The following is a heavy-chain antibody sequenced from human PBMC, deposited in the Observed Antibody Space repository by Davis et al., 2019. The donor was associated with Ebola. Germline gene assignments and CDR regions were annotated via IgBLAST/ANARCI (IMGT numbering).Heavy chain of an antibody. J-gene: IGHJ4*02. CDR3: AKLFRKSGGSWAKGY. CDR1: GFTFSSYA. CDR2: TSGSGGST. V-gene: IGHV3-23*01. D-gene: IGHD2-15*01. Sequence: PGGSLRLSCAASGFTFSSYAMSWVRQAPGKGLEWVSATSGSGGSTYYADSVKGRFTISRDNSKNTLYLQMNSLRAEDTAVYYCAKLFRKSGGSWAKGYWGQGTLVTVSS.